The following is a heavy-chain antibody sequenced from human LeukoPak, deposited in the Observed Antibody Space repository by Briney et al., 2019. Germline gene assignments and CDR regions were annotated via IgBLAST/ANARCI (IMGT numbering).Heavy chain of an antibody. J-gene: IGHJ6*03. Sequence: PSETLSLTCTVSGGSISSSSYYWGWIRQPPGKGLEWIGSIYYSGSTYYNPSLKSRVTISVDTSKNQFSLKLSSVTAADTAVYYCARGAVEHRGGYYYYMDVWGKGTTVTVSS. CDR3: ARGAVEHRGGYYYYMDV. V-gene: IGHV4-39*07. CDR1: GGSISSSSYY. CDR2: IYYSGST. D-gene: IGHD1/OR15-1a*01.